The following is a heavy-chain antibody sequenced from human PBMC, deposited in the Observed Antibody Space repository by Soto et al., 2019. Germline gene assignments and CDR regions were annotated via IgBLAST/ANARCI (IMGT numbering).Heavy chain of an antibody. V-gene: IGHV5-51*01. J-gene: IGHJ6*02. CDR2: INPGDSDT. Sequence: GESLKISCKASGYSFTSYWIGWVRQMPGKGPEWTGIINPGDSDTRYSPSFQGQVTISADKSISTAYLQWNSLKASDTAMYFCARNKGYCSSTSCYGMDVWGQGATVTVSS. D-gene: IGHD2-2*01. CDR1: GYSFTSYW. CDR3: ARNKGYCSSTSCYGMDV.